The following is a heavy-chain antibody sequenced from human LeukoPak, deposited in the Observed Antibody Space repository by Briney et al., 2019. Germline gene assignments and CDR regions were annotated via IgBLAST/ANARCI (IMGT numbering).Heavy chain of an antibody. V-gene: IGHV3-48*02. CDR2: ISTSSRNI. CDR3: ARSGDYGDYTAY. J-gene: IGHJ4*02. Sequence: GGSLRLFCAASGFTLSSYNMNWVRQAPGKGLEWVSYISTSSRNIQYADSVKGRSTISRDNAKNSVYLQMNSLRDEDTAVYYCARSGDYGDYTAYWGQGTLVTVSS. CDR1: GFTLSSYN. D-gene: IGHD4-17*01.